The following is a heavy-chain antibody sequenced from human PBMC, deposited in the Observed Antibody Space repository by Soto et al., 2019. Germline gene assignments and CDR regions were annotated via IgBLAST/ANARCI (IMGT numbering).Heavy chain of an antibody. D-gene: IGHD1-26*01. CDR1: GGTITTGGHF. CDR3: ARVVSGSYLDY. V-gene: IGHV4-31*03. CDR2: IYYSGTT. Sequence: QVQLQESGPGLVKASQTRSLTCTVSGGTITTGGHFWSWIRQYPGKGLEWLGYIYYSGTTHYNPSLKSRVTISLDTSKNQFSRNLSSVTAADTAVYYCARVVSGSYLDYWGQGTLVTVSS. J-gene: IGHJ4*02.